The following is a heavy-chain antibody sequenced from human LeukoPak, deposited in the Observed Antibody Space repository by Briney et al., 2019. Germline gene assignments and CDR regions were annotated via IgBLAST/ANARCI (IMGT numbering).Heavy chain of an antibody. Sequence: GGSLRLSCVASGFTVSSNYMSWVRQAPGKGLEWVSFIYSAGSTYYADSVKGRFTISRDNSENTLYLHMNSLRAEDTAIYYCARRFISSWFFDYWGQGTLVTVSS. V-gene: IGHV3-66*01. CDR3: ARRFISSWFFDY. CDR2: IYSAGST. CDR1: GFTVSSNY. J-gene: IGHJ4*02. D-gene: IGHD6-13*01.